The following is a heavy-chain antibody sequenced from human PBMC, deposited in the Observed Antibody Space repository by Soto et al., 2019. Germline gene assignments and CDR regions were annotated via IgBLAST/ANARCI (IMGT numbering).Heavy chain of an antibody. CDR2: MSYDGTKE. CDR3: AKEYGSTWIDH. Sequence: QVLLVESGGGVVQPGRSLRLSCAASGFTFSTYGMHWVRQAPGKGLEWVAAMSYDGTKEYYVDSVKGRFTISRDNSRNTLFLQLNSLRYEDTAVYYCAKEYGSTWIDHWGQGTLVTVSS. V-gene: IGHV3-30*18. CDR1: GFTFSTYG. D-gene: IGHD6-13*01. J-gene: IGHJ4*02.